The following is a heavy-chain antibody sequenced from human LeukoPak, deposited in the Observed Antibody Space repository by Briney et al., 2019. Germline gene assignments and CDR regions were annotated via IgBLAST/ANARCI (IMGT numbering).Heavy chain of an antibody. Sequence: SETLSFTCAVYGGSFSGYYWSWIRQPPGKGLEWIGEINHSGSTNYNPSLKIRVTISVDTSKNQFSLKLSSVTAADTAVYYCARATVAATLRSFDYWGQGTLVTVSS. J-gene: IGHJ4*02. V-gene: IGHV4-34*01. CDR3: ARATVAATLRSFDY. CDR2: INHSGST. CDR1: GGSFSGYY. D-gene: IGHD2-15*01.